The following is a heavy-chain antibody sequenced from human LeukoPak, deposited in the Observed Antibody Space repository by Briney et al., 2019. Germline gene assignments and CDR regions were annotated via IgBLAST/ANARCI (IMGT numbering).Heavy chain of an antibody. CDR3: ASYDSSGYYSGLIDY. CDR2: ISGSGGST. J-gene: IGHJ4*02. V-gene: IGHV3-23*01. Sequence: AGGSLRLSCAASGFTFSSYAMSWVRQAPGKGLEWVSAISGSGGSTYYADSVKGRFTISRDNSKNTLYLQMNSLRAEDTAVYYCASYDSSGYYSGLIDYWGQGTLVTVSS. CDR1: GFTFSSYA. D-gene: IGHD3-22*01.